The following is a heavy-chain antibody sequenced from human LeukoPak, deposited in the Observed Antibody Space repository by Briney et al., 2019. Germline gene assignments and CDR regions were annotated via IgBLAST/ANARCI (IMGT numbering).Heavy chain of an antibody. CDR1: GGSISSSSYY. D-gene: IGHD3-22*01. Sequence: SETLSLTCTVSGGSISSSSYYWGWIRQPPGKGLEWIGSIYYSGSTYYNPPLKSRVTISVDTSKNQFSLKLSSVTAADTAVYYCAREYGVNYYDSSGYLDYWGQGTLVTVSS. V-gene: IGHV4-39*07. CDR2: IYYSGST. CDR3: AREYGVNYYDSSGYLDY. J-gene: IGHJ4*02.